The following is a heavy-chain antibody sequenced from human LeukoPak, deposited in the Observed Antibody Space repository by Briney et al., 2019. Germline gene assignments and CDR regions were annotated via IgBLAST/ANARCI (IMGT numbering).Heavy chain of an antibody. J-gene: IGHJ4*02. CDR3: ARCSPGDSSNFYAVLQY. Sequence: ASVKVSCKASGGTFSSYAVSWVRLTPGQGLEWLGGIIPVFGTTTYAQKFQAKVTMAADKSTNTAYLEISSLTSDDTAVYYCARCSPGDSSNFYAVLQYWGQGTQVTVST. CDR2: IIPVFGTT. CDR1: GGTFSSYA. V-gene: IGHV1-69*06. D-gene: IGHD3-22*01.